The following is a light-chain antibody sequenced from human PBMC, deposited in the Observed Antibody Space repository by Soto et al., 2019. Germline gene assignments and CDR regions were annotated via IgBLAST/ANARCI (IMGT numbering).Light chain of an antibody. CDR1: QGISSY. Sequence: DIQLTQSPSFLSASVGDRVTITCRASQGISSYVAWYQHKPGKAPKLLIYAASTLESGVPSRFSGSGSGTEFTLTIGSLQPEDFATYYCQHLNTYPITFGQGTRLEIK. V-gene: IGKV1-9*01. CDR3: QHLNTYPIT. CDR2: AAS. J-gene: IGKJ5*01.